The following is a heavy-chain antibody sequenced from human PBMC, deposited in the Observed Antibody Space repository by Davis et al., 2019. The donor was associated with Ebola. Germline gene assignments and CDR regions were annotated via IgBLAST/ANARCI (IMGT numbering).Heavy chain of an antibody. J-gene: IGHJ5*02. V-gene: IGHV4-34*01. CDR3: ARTTKTSITGSGLGFTYFDH. CDR2: VSHGGVS. D-gene: IGHD1-1*01. CDR1: GGSFSDYF. Sequence: SETLSLTFAVYGGSFSDYFWSWIRQSPGKGLEWIGKVSHGGVSDYTPSLRSRVTMSVDTSKNQFSLKMNPVTAADTAVYYCARTTKTSITGSGLGFTYFDHWSQGTLVTVSS.